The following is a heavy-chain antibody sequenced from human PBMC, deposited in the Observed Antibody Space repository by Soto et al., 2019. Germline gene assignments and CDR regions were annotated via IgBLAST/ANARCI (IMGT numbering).Heavy chain of an antibody. D-gene: IGHD3-16*01. V-gene: IGHV4-59*01. J-gene: IGHJ4*02. CDR2: IYSSGGT. CDR3: ARDKLGAYYDY. CDR1: SGSISSYY. Sequence: QVQLQESGPGLVKPSETLSLTCTVSSGSISSYYWSWIRQPPGKGLEWIGYIYSSGGTNYNPSLKSRVTMSLDTSKNQFSLKLSSVTAADTAVYYCARDKLGAYYDYWGQGTLVTVSS.